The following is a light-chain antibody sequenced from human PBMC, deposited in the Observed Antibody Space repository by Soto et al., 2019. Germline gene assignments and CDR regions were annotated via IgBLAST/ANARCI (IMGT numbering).Light chain of an antibody. V-gene: IGLV2-14*01. CDR1: SSDVGAYNY. CDR2: EVS. J-gene: IGLJ7*01. Sequence: QSALTQPASVSGSPGQSITISCTGTSSDVGAYNYVSWYQQHPGKAPKLMIYEVSNRPSGVSNRFSGSKSDNTASLTISGLQAEDEADYYCSSHKRSELFVFGSGTQLTVL. CDR3: SSHKRSELFV.